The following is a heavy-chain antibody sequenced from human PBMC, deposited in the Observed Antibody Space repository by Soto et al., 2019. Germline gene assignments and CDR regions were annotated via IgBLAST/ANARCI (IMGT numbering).Heavy chain of an antibody. Sequence: ASVKVSCKASGYTFTSYGISWVRQAPGQGLEWMGWISVYNGNTNYAQKLQGRVTMTTDSSTSTAYMELRSLRSDDTAVYYCARGAYCGGDCYGGVDYWGQGTLVTVSS. CDR3: ARGAYCGGDCYGGVDY. J-gene: IGHJ4*02. CDR2: ISVYNGNT. CDR1: GYTFTSYG. V-gene: IGHV1-18*04. D-gene: IGHD2-21*02.